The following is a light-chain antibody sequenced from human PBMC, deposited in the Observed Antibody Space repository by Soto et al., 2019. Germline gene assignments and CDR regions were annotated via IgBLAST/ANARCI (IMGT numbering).Light chain of an antibody. CDR1: QSVSSN. Sequence: EIVMTQSPATLSVSPGERATLSCRASQSVSSNLAWYQQKPGQAPRLLIYGASTRPHGIPARFSGSGSGTEFTLTIRSLQSEVFAVYYCKHYNNWTALYTFGQGTKLEIK. V-gene: IGKV3-15*01. CDR2: GAS. J-gene: IGKJ2*01. CDR3: KHYNNWTALYT.